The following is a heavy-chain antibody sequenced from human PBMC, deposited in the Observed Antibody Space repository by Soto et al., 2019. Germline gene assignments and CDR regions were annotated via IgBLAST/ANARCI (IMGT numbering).Heavy chain of an antibody. V-gene: IGHV3-48*01. CDR2: ISSSSSTI. J-gene: IGHJ4*02. CDR3: AREVGFRYNPYFDY. Sequence: GGSLRLSCAASAFTFSSYSMNWVRQAPGKGLEWVSYISSSSSTIYYADSVKGRFTISRDNAKNSLYLQMNSLRAEDTAVYYCAREVGFRYNPYFDYWGQGTLVTVSS. D-gene: IGHD3-16*02. CDR1: AFTFSSYS.